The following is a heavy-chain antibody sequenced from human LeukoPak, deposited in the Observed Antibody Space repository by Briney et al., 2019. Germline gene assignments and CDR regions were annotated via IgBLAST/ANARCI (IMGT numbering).Heavy chain of an antibody. Sequence: GGSLRLPCAASGFTFSSYSMNWVRQAPGKGLEWVSSISSSSSYIYYADSVKGRFTISRDNAKNSLYLQMNSLRAEDTAVYYCARDLDVDIVATIEGGYYFDYWGQGTLVTVSS. CDR2: ISSSSSYI. J-gene: IGHJ4*02. V-gene: IGHV3-21*01. CDR1: GFTFSSYS. CDR3: ARDLDVDIVATIEGGYYFDY. D-gene: IGHD5-12*01.